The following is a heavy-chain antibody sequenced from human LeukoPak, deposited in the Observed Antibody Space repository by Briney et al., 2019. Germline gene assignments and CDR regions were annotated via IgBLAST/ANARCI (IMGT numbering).Heavy chain of an antibody. V-gene: IGHV3-30*02. CDR2: IRYDGSNK. D-gene: IGHD3-10*01. CDR3: ARDFRYYGSGPHSNY. J-gene: IGHJ4*02. CDR1: GFTFSSYG. Sequence: PGGSLRLSCAASGFTFSSYGMHWVRQAPGKGLEWVAFIRYDGSNKYYADSVKGRFTISRDNSKNTLYLQMNSLRAEDTAVYYCARDFRYYGSGPHSNYWGQGTLVTVSS.